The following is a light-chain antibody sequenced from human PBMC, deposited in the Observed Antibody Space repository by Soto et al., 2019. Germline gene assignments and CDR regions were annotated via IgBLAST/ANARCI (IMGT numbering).Light chain of an antibody. CDR1: SSDVGGYNY. CDR3: SSYTSSSTLYV. J-gene: IGLJ1*01. V-gene: IGLV2-14*01. Sequence: QSVLTQPASVSGSPGQSITISCTGTSSDVGGYNYVSWYQQHPGKAPKLMMYDVSNRPSGVSNRFSGSKSGNTASLTISGLQAEDEADYYCSSYTSSSTLYVFGTGTKLAAL. CDR2: DVS.